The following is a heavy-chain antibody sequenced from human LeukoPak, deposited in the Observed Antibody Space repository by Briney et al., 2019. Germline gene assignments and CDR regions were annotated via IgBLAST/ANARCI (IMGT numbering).Heavy chain of an antibody. V-gene: IGHV1-18*01. J-gene: IGHJ4*02. CDR2: ISVYNDYT. Sequence: GASVKVSCKASGYTFTTYGISWVRQAPGQGLEWMGWISVYNDYTTYAQTFQGRVTMTTDTSTSTAYMELRNLRSDDTAVYYCARNDSSGYSEYWGQGTLVTVS. CDR3: ARNDSSGYSEY. D-gene: IGHD3-22*01. CDR1: GYTFTTYG.